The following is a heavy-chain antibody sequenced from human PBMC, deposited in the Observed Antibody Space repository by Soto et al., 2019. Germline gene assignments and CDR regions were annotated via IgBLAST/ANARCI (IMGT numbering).Heavy chain of an antibody. Sequence: QVQLVQSGAEVKKPGASVKVSCKASGYTFTSYGISWVRQAPGQGLEWMGWIRPYNGNTNYAQKLQGRATMTTDKSTTTAYLELRGLRSDDTAVYYCASDLPPQDSWGQGTLVTVSS. J-gene: IGHJ4*02. CDR1: GYTFTSYG. CDR3: ASDLPPQDS. CDR2: IRPYNGNT. V-gene: IGHV1-18*01.